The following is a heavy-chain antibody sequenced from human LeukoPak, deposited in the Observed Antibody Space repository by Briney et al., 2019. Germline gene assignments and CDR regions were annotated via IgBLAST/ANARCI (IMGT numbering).Heavy chain of an antibody. D-gene: IGHD3-22*01. CDR2: IGVAANT. CDR1: GFTFSSYD. CDR3: TRRYYDSSGYFSDY. Sequence: GSLRLSCAASGFTFSSYDMHWVRQATGKGLEWVSAIGVAANTFYSGSVKGRFTISRENAKNSLYLLMSSLRAEDTAVYYCTRRYYDSSGYFSDYWGQGTLVTVSS. J-gene: IGHJ4*02. V-gene: IGHV3-13*01.